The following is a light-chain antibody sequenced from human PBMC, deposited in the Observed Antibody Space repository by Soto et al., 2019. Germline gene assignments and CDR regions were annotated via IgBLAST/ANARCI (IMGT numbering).Light chain of an antibody. V-gene: IGKV1-6*01. CDR2: AAS. Sequence: IHMTQSPASLSACVGDRVTIACRASQSISSYLNWYQQKLGKAPKLLIYAASSLQSGVPSRFSGSGSGTDFTLTISSLQPEDFATYYCLQDYNYPLSCGGGTKGAIK. CDR3: LQDYNYPLS. CDR1: QSISSY. J-gene: IGKJ4*01.